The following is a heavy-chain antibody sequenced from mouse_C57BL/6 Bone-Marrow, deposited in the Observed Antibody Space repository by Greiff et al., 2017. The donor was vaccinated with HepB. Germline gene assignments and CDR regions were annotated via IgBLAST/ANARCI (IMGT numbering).Heavy chain of an antibody. V-gene: IGHV5-4*01. Sequence: EVKVVESGGGLVKPGGSLKLSCAASGFTFSSYAMSWVRQTPEKRLEWVATISDGGSYTYYPDNVKGRFTISRDNAKNNLYLQRSHLKSEDTAMYYCARDFYYYGSRPYAMDYWGQGTSVTVSS. J-gene: IGHJ4*01. D-gene: IGHD1-1*01. CDR3: ARDFYYYGSRPYAMDY. CDR1: GFTFSSYA. CDR2: ISDGGSYT.